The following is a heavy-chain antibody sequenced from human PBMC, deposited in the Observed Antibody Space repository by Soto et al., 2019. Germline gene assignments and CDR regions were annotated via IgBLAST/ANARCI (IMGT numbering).Heavy chain of an antibody. D-gene: IGHD2-15*01. J-gene: IGHJ6*02. CDR3: ARGCSGGSCYPHYYYYYGMDV. CDR2: IIPIFGTA. Sequence: SVKVSCKASGGTFSSYAISWVRQAPGQGLEWMGGIIPIFGTANYAQKFQGRVTITADESTSTAYMELSSLRSEDTAVYYCARGCSGGSCYPHYYYYYGMDVWGQGTTVTVSS. CDR1: GGTFSSYA. V-gene: IGHV1-69*13.